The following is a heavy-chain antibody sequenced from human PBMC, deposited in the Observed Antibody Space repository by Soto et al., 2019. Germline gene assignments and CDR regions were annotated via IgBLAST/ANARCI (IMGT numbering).Heavy chain of an antibody. Sequence: EVQLLQSGGGLVQPGESLRLSCAASGFTFRSYAQTWVRQAPGRGLEWVATIHSGGRDTYYGDSVKGRFTVSRDNSNNTVDLHMSSLRAEDTAVYYCSKGRGGSGKVPLDYWGQGTLVTVSS. V-gene: IGHV3-23*01. CDR3: SKGRGGSGKVPLDY. CDR1: GFTFRSYA. J-gene: IGHJ4*02. D-gene: IGHD3-10*01. CDR2: IHSGGRDT.